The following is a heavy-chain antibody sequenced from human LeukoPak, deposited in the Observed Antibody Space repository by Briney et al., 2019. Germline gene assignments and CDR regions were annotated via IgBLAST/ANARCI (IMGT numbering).Heavy chain of an antibody. CDR2: IYYSGST. J-gene: IGHJ6*02. V-gene: IGHV4-31*03. CDR3: ARFLRVVRGVSPSYYYGMDV. D-gene: IGHD3-10*01. Sequence: SSRTLSLTCTVSGGSISSGGYYWSWIRQHPGKGLEWIGYIYYSGSTYYNPSLKSRVTISVDTSKNQFSLKLSSVTAADTAVYYCARFLRVVRGVSPSYYYGMDVWGQGTTVTVSS. CDR1: GGSISSGGYY.